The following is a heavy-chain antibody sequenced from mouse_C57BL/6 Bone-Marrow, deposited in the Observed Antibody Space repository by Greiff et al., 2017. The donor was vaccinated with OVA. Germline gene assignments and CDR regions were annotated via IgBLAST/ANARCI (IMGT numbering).Heavy chain of an antibody. D-gene: IGHD2-3*01. CDR2: INPYNGGT. J-gene: IGHJ3*01. CDR1: GYTFTDYY. Sequence: DVKLQESGPVLVKPGASVKMSCKASGYTFTDYYMNWVKQSHGKSLEWIGVINPYNGGTSYNQKFKGKATLTVDKSSSTAYMELNSLTSEDSAVYYCAREGAYDGYPFAYWGQGTLVTVSA. CDR3: AREGAYDGYPFAY. V-gene: IGHV1-19*01.